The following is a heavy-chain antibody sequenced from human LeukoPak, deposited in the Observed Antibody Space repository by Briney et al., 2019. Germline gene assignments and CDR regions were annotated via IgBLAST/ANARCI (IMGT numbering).Heavy chain of an antibody. V-gene: IGHV3-48*03. CDR1: GFTFSSYE. J-gene: IGHJ6*04. Sequence: GGSLSLSCAASGFTFSSYEMNRVRQAPGKGLEWVSYISSRATAIYYADSVKGRFTISRDNAKNSLYLQMNSLRAEDTAVYYCAELGITMIGGVWGKGTTVTISS. D-gene: IGHD3-10*02. CDR3: AELGITMIGGV. CDR2: ISSRATAI.